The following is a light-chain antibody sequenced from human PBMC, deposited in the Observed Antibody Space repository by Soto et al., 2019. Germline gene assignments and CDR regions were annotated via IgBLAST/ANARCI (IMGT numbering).Light chain of an antibody. Sequence: QSALTQPASVSGSPGQSITISCTGTRSNIGSYNLVSWYQQHPGKAPKLILYEVNKRPSGISNRFSGSRSGNTASLAISGLQAEDEADYYCCSYDTSGTPVVFGGGTKLTVL. CDR1: RSNIGSYNL. CDR2: EVN. J-gene: IGLJ2*01. CDR3: CSYDTSGTPVV. V-gene: IGLV2-23*02.